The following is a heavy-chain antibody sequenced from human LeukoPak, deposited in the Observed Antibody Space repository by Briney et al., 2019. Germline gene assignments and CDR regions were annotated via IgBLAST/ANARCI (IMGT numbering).Heavy chain of an antibody. CDR1: GFTFSSYS. CDR3: ARGRHYYDSSGYYKAGFLFDY. V-gene: IGHV3-21*01. J-gene: IGHJ4*02. D-gene: IGHD3-22*01. Sequence: GGSLRLSCAASGFTFSSYSMNWVRQAPGKGLEWVSSISSSSSYIYYADSVKGRFTISRDNAKNSLYLQMNSLRAGDTAVYYCARGRHYYDSSGYYKAGFLFDYWGQGTLVTVSS. CDR2: ISSSSSYI.